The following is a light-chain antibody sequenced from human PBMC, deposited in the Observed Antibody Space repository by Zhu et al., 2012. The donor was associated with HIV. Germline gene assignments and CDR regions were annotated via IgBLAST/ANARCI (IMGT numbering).Light chain of an antibody. CDR1: QSVSSSY. V-gene: IGKV3-20*01. J-gene: IGKJ4*01. Sequence: GTLSCRASQSVSSSYLAWYQQKPGQAPRLLIYGASSRATGIPDRFSGSGSGTDFTLTISRLEPEDFAVYYCQQYGGSPPVTFGGGTKVEIK. CDR2: GAS. CDR3: QQYGGSPPVT.